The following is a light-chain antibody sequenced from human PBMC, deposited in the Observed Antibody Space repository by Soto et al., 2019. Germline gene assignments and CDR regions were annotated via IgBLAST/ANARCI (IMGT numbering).Light chain of an antibody. V-gene: IGKV3-15*01. CDR2: AAS. Sequence: EIVMTQSPATLSVSPGERLTLSCRASQSVTNNLAWYQHKAGQAPRLLISAASTGATGIPARSSGGGSGTEFTLTINSLQSEDFAIYYCQQYHRWPVTFGGGTKVDIK. J-gene: IGKJ4*01. CDR1: QSVTNN. CDR3: QQYHRWPVT.